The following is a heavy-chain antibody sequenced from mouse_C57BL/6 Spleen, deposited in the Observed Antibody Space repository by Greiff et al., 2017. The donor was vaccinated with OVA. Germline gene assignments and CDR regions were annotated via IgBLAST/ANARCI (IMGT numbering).Heavy chain of an antibody. CDR1: GYTFTSYW. CDR2: IYPSDSET. V-gene: IGHV1-61*01. Sequence: QVQLQQPGAELVRPGSSVKLSCKASGYTFTSYWMAWVKQRPGPGLEWIGNIYPSDSETHYNQKFKDKATLTVDNSSSTAYMQISSLTSADSAVYYCARREITTLLWAMDYWGQGASVTVST. J-gene: IGHJ4*01. CDR3: ARREITTLLWAMDY. D-gene: IGHD1-1*01.